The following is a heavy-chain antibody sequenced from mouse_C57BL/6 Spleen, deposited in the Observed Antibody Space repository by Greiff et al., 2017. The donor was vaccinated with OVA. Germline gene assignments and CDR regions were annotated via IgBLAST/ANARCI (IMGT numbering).Heavy chain of an antibody. CDR3: ARNYYGSSFDY. CDR2: ISRGSSTI. D-gene: IGHD1-1*01. CDR1: GFTFSDYG. J-gene: IGHJ2*01. V-gene: IGHV5-17*01. Sequence: EVKLMESGGGLVKPGGSLKLSCAASGFTFSDYGMHWVRQAPEQGLEWVAYISRGSSTIYYADTVKGRFTLSRDNAKNTLFLQMTSLRSEDTAMYYCARNYYGSSFDYWGQGTTLTVSS.